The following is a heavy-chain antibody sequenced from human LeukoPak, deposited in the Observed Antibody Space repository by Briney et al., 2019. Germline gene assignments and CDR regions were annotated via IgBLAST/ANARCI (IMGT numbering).Heavy chain of an antibody. D-gene: IGHD3-22*01. V-gene: IGHV3-48*02. CDR2: ISRSGGSI. CDR1: GFTFSTYS. CDR3: ASHYDSSAYYRGAFDI. J-gene: IGHJ3*02. Sequence: GGSLRLSCAASGFTFSTYSMNWVRQAPGKGLEWVSYISRSGGSIYYADSVKGRFTISRDNAKNSLYLQMNSLSDEDTAVYYCASHYDSSAYYRGAFDIWGQGTMVTVSS.